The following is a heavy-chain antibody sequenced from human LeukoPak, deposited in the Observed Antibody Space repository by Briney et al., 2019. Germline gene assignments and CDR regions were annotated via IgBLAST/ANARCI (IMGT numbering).Heavy chain of an antibody. CDR1: GFTFDDYA. V-gene: IGHV3-9*01. Sequence: PGGSLRLSCAASGFTFDDYAMHWVRQAPGKGLEWVSGISWNSGSIGYADSVKGRFTISRDNAKNSLYLQMNSLRAEDTAVYYCAKDGGTIAARRFDYWGQGTLVTVSS. D-gene: IGHD6-6*01. J-gene: IGHJ4*02. CDR3: AKDGGTIAARRFDY. CDR2: ISWNSGSI.